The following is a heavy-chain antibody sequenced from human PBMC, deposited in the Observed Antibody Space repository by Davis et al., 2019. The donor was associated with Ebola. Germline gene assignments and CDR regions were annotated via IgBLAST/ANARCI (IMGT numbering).Heavy chain of an antibody. CDR3: ARVTIAARPISDSFDI. J-gene: IGHJ3*02. V-gene: IGHV4-34*01. Sequence: GSLRLSCAVSGGSVSTAGYSWSWMRQTPGKGLEWIGEINHSGSTNYNPSLKSRVTISLDTYNNQFSLKLTSVTAADTAMYYCARVTIAARPISDSFDIWGQGTVVTVSS. CDR2: INHSGST. D-gene: IGHD6-6*01. CDR1: GGSVSTAGYS.